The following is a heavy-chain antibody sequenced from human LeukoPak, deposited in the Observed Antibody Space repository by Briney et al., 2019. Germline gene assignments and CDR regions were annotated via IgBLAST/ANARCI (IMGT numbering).Heavy chain of an antibody. J-gene: IGHJ4*02. Sequence: SETLSLTCAVSGGSISSGGYSWSWIRQPPGKGLEWIGYIYHSGSTYYNPSLKSRVTISVDTSKKQFSLKLNSVTAADTAVYHCARVGVVQPAVLSYLDYWGQGTPVTVSS. D-gene: IGHD1-1*01. CDR2: IYHSGST. CDR3: ARVGVVQPAVLSYLDY. CDR1: GGSISSGGYS. V-gene: IGHV4-30-2*01.